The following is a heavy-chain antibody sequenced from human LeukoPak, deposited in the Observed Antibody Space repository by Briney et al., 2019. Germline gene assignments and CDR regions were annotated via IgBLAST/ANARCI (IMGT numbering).Heavy chain of an antibody. CDR2: IYYSGST. V-gene: IGHV4-59*08. CDR1: GGSISSYY. J-gene: IGHJ5*02. D-gene: IGHD2-8*01. CDR3: ARHKACNTFDP. Sequence: SETLSLTCTVSGGSISSYYWSWIRQPPGKGLEWIGYIYYSGSTNYNPSLKSRVTISVDTSKNHFSLKLSSVTAADTAVYYCARHKACNTFDPWGQGTLVTVSS.